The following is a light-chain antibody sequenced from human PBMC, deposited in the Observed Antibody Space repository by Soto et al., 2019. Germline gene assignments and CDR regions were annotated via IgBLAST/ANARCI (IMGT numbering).Light chain of an antibody. Sequence: DIAMTQSPDSLAVSLGERATINCKSSQSVLSSSNNKNFLAWYQQKPGQPPRMLIYWASTRESGVPDRFSGSGSGTDFTLTISSLHAEDVAVYYCQQYYTVPPWTFGQGTKVEIK. V-gene: IGKV4-1*01. CDR3: QQYYTVPPWT. CDR2: WAS. CDR1: QSVLSSSNNKNF. J-gene: IGKJ1*01.